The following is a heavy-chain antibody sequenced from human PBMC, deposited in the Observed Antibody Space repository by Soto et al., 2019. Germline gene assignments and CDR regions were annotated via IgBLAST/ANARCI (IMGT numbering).Heavy chain of an antibody. Sequence: GGSLRLSCAASGFTFSDYYMSWIRQAPGKGLEWVSYISSSSSYTNYADSVKGRFTISRDNSKNTLYLQMNSLRAEDTAVYYCARVQGITTFGVYSMYYYGMDVWGQGTTVTVSS. CDR1: GFTFSDYY. V-gene: IGHV3-11*05. J-gene: IGHJ6*02. D-gene: IGHD3-3*01. CDR2: ISSSSSYT. CDR3: ARVQGITTFGVYSMYYYGMDV.